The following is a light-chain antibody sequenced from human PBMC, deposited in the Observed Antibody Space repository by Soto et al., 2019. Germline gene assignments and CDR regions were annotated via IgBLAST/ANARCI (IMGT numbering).Light chain of an antibody. CDR1: SSDVGSYNL. CDR3: CSYAGSSSFA. J-gene: IGLJ1*01. Sequence: QSALTQPASVSGSPGQSITISCTGTSSDVGSYNLVSWYQQHPGKAPKLMIYEGSKRPSGVSNRFSGSKSGNTASLTVSGLQAEHGAYYYCCSYAGSSSFAFGTGTKLTVL. CDR2: EGS. V-gene: IGLV2-23*01.